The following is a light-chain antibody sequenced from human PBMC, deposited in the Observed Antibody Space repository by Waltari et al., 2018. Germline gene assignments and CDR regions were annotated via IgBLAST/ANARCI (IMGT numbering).Light chain of an antibody. Sequence: EIVLTQSPGTLSLSPGERATPSCRASQRVSSSYLAWYQQKPGQAPRLLIYGASSRATGIPDRFSGSGSGTDFTLTISRLEPEDFAVYYCQHYGSSRRWTFGQGTKVEIK. J-gene: IGKJ1*01. CDR2: GAS. V-gene: IGKV3-20*01. CDR3: QHYGSSRRWT. CDR1: QRVSSSY.